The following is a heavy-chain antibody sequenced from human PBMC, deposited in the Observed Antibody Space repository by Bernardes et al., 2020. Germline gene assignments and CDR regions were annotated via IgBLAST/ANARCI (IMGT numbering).Heavy chain of an antibody. CDR2: INHSGST. V-gene: IGHV4-34*01. CDR1: GGSFSGYY. J-gene: IGHJ5*02. Sequence: SETLSLTCAVYGGSFSGYYWSWIRQPPGKGLEWIGEINHSGSTNYNPSLKSRVTISVDTSKNQFSLKLSSVTAADTAVYYCARRVLSGSGSGGRWFDPWGQGTLVTVSS. D-gene: IGHD3-10*01. CDR3: ARRVLSGSGSGGRWFDP.